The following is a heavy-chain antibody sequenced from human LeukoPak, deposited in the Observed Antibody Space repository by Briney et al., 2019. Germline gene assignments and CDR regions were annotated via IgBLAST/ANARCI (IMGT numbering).Heavy chain of an antibody. CDR3: ARGHHYDSSGYPEYFQH. J-gene: IGHJ1*01. CDR1: GFTFSSYW. CDR2: MNSDGSST. Sequence: PGGSLRLSCAASGFTFSSYWMHWVRQTPGRGLVWVSRMNSDGSSTTSADSVEGRFTIFRDNAKNTLYLQMTSLRAEDTAVYYCARGHHYDSSGYPEYFQHWGQGTLVTVSS. V-gene: IGHV3-74*01. D-gene: IGHD3-22*01.